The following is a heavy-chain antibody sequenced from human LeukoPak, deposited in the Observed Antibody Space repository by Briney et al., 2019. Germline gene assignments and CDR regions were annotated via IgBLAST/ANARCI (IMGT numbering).Heavy chain of an antibody. CDR1: GFTFSSFG. CDR3: ARGPLWFGESDYGMDV. Sequence: GGSLRLPCAAAGFTFSSFGMDWVRQAPGKGLEWVAVIWYDGSNKYYADSVKGRFTISRDNSKNTLYLQMNSLRAEDTAVYYCARGPLWFGESDYGMDVWGQGTTVTVSS. J-gene: IGHJ6*02. D-gene: IGHD3-10*01. CDR2: IWYDGSNK. V-gene: IGHV3-33*01.